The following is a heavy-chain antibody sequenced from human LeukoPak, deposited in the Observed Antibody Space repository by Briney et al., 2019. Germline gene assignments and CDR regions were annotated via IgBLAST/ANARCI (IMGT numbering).Heavy chain of an antibody. CDR1: GGSISSYY. Sequence: PSETLSLTCTVSGGSISSYYWSWIRQPPGKGLEWIGYIYDSGTTKYNPSLKSRVTISVDTSKNQFSLKLSSVTAADTAVYYCARHAPFCGRDCYSIPHFDYWGQGTLVTVSS. D-gene: IGHD2-21*02. CDR2: IYDSGTT. J-gene: IGHJ4*02. CDR3: ARHAPFCGRDCYSIPHFDY. V-gene: IGHV4-59*08.